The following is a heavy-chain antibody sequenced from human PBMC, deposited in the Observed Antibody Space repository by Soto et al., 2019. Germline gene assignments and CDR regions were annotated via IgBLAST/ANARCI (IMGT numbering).Heavy chain of an antibody. D-gene: IGHD2-8*01. V-gene: IGHV4-31*03. J-gene: IGHJ4*02. CDR1: GGSVSSVGYY. CDR2: ITYSGNT. Sequence: PSETLSLTCTVSGGSVSSVGYYWSWIRQHPGKGLEWIGYITYSGNTYYNPSLESRVTMSADTSKNQFSLKLSSVTAADTAVYFCVRGGSCTNGVCSVFDYRGQ. CDR3: VRGGSCTNGVCSVFDY.